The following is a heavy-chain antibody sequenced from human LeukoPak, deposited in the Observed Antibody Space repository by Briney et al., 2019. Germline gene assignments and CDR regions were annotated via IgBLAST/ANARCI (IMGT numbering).Heavy chain of an antibody. CDR3: AGLGASGNGYLSWFDP. D-gene: IGHD3-22*01. CDR1: GGSISTYY. V-gene: IGHV4-59*01. CDR2: IYYSGNS. J-gene: IGHJ5*02. Sequence: PSETLSLTCTVSGGSISTYYWSWIRQPREKGLEWIGYIYYSGNSNYNPSLKSRVTISVDTSKNQFSLKLSSVTAADTAVYYCAGLGASGNGYLSWFDPWGQGTLVTVSS.